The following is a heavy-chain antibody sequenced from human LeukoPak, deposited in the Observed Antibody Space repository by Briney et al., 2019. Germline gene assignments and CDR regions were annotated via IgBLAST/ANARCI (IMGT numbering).Heavy chain of an antibody. J-gene: IGHJ4*02. CDR3: ARAARQRFSVYFDY. V-gene: IGHV4-59*01. CDR2: IYYSGST. CDR1: GGSISSYY. Sequence: ASETLSLTCTVSGGSISSYYWSWIRQPPGKGLEWIGYIYYSGSTNYNPSLKSRVTISVDTSKNQFSLKLSSVTAADTAVYYCARAARQRFSVYFDYWGQGTLVTVSS. D-gene: IGHD6-25*01.